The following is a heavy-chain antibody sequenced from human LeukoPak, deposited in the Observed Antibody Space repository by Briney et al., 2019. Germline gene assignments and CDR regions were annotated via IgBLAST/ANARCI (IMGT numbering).Heavy chain of an antibody. D-gene: IGHD3-10*01. Sequence: SGTLSLTCAVSGGSISSSNWWSWVRQPPGKGLEWIGEIYHSGSTNYNPSLKSRVTISVDKSKNQFSLKLSSVTAADTAVYYCARFRPLYYGSGPDAFDIWGQGTMVTVSS. J-gene: IGHJ3*02. V-gene: IGHV4-4*02. CDR3: ARFRPLYYGSGPDAFDI. CDR1: GGSISSSNW. CDR2: IYHSGST.